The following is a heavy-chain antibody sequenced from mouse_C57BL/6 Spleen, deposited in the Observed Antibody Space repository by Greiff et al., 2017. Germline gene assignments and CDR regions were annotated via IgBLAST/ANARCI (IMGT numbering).Heavy chain of an antibody. CDR1: GFNITNTY. V-gene: IGHV14-3*01. J-gene: IGHJ1*03. CDR2: IDPAHGNT. CDR3: ARSDVDWDFDV. Sequence: VQLQQSVAELVRPGASVKLSCTASGFNITNTYMHWVKQRPEQGLEWIGRIDPAHGNTKYAPKFPGKATITADTSSNTAYLKLSRLTSEDTAIDYWARSDVDWDFDVWGTGTTVTVSS.